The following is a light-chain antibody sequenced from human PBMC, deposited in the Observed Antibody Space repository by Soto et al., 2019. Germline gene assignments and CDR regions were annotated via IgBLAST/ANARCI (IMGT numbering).Light chain of an antibody. Sequence: AIRMTQSPSSFSASTGDRVTITCRASQGISSYLAWYQQKPGKAPKLLIYAASTLQSGVPSRFSGSGSGTEFTLTISGLQPDDFATYFCQQFKSYPITVFHGTRREIK. V-gene: IGKV1-8*01. CDR1: QGISSY. J-gene: IGKJ5*01. CDR3: QQFKSYPIT. CDR2: AAS.